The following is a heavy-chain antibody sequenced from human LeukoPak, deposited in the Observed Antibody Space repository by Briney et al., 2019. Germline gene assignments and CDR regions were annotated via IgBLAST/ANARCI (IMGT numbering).Heavy chain of an antibody. CDR1: GYTFTGYY. V-gene: IGHV1-2*04. CDR3: ARDLGSVAGDLDY. J-gene: IGHJ4*02. Sequence: ASVKVSCKASGYTFTGYYMHWVRQAPGQGLEWMGWINPNSGGTNYAQKFQGWVTMTRDTSISTAYMELSRLRSDDTAVYYCARDLGSVAGDLDYWGQGTLVTVSS. CDR2: INPNSGGT. D-gene: IGHD6-19*01.